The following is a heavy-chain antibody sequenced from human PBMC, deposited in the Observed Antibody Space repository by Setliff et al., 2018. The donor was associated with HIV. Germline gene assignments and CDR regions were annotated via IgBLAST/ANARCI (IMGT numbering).Heavy chain of an antibody. CDR3: VRASLPGNHVFFDY. CDR1: GYSISTDCL. J-gene: IGHJ4*02. CDR2: LYNSEIT. V-gene: IGHV4-38-2*01. Sequence: PSETLSLTCAASGYSISTDCLWGWVRQPPGMGLQWIVTLYNSEITNYNPSFKHRVTMSVDKSRNHFSLILNSVTAADTAIYYCVRASLPGNHVFFDYWGQGRLVTVSS.